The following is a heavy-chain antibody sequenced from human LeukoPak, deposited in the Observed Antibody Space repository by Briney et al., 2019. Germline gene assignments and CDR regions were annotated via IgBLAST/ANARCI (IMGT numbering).Heavy chain of an antibody. Sequence: PGGSLRLSCAASGFTVSSNYMSWVRQAPGKGLEWVSVIYSGGSTYYADSVKGRFTISRDNSKNTLYLQMNSLRAEDTAVYYRARVGWLRFLDYWGQGTLVTVSS. D-gene: IGHD5-12*01. V-gene: IGHV3-53*01. CDR3: ARVGWLRFLDY. J-gene: IGHJ4*02. CDR2: IYSGGST. CDR1: GFTVSSNY.